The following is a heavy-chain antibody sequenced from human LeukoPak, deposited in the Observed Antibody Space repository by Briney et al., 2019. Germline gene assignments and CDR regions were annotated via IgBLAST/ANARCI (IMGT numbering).Heavy chain of an antibody. J-gene: IGHJ6*03. Sequence: GGSLRLSCAPSGFTFRSYGMHWGRDTPGEGHWRVTFIRFAGSTKYYTAPAKGRFTIPKANSKNTLYLQMHRLRPQDTPVYYCAKDSYSYDRDVGGKGTTVTVSS. CDR1: GFTFRSYG. V-gene: IGHV3-30*02. CDR3: AKDSYSYDRDV. CDR2: IRFAGSTK.